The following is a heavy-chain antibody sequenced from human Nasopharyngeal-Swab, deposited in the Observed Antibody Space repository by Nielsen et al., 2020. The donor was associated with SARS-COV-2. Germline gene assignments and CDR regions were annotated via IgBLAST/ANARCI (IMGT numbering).Heavy chain of an antibody. V-gene: IGHV5-51*01. J-gene: IGHJ4*02. CDR2: IYPYDSNT. D-gene: IGHD6-19*01. CDR1: GYSFSSSW. Sequence: GESLKIFCKGSGYSFSSSWIGWVRQMPGKGLEWMGLIYPYDSNTRYSPSFQGQVTISADKSISTTYLQWSSLKDSDTAMYYCARLHFASGPFDYWGQGTLVTVSS. CDR3: ARLHFASGPFDY.